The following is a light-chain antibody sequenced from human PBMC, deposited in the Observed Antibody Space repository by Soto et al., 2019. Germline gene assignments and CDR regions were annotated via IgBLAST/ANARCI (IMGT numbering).Light chain of an antibody. CDR1: QSISSW. CDR2: DAS. J-gene: IGKJ1*01. Sequence: DIPMTQSPSILSASVGDRVTITCRASQSISSWLAWYQQTPGKAPKLLIYDASTLESGVPSRFSGSGSGTVFTLTISSLQPDDFATYYCQHYNSYSTWTFGQGTKVEIK. V-gene: IGKV1-5*01. CDR3: QHYNSYSTWT.